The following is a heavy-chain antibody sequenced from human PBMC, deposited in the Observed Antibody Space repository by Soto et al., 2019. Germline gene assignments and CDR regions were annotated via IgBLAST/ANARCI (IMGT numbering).Heavy chain of an antibody. CDR2: IWYDGSNK. J-gene: IGHJ4*02. D-gene: IGHD1-26*01. V-gene: IGHV3-33*01. CDR1: RFIFSGYG. CDR3: ARDGVGATTYFGYFDY. Sequence: QVQLVESGGGVVQPGRSLRLSCAAPRFIFSGYGMHWVRQAPGKGLEWVAVIWYDGSNKYYADSVKGRFTISRDNSRNTLDLQMNSLRAEDTAVYYCARDGVGATTYFGYFDYWGQGTLVTVSS.